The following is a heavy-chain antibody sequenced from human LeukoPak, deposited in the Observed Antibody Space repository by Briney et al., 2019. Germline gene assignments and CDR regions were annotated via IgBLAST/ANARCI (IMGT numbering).Heavy chain of an antibody. Sequence: PGGSLRLSCAASGFTFDDYAMHWVRQAPGKGLEWVSGISWNSGSRGYADSVKGRLTISRDNAKNSLYLQMNSLRAEDMALYYCAKAGLWSGFEYWGQGTLVTVSS. J-gene: IGHJ4*02. V-gene: IGHV3-9*03. D-gene: IGHD5-18*01. CDR2: ISWNSGSR. CDR1: GFTFDDYA. CDR3: AKAGLWSGFEY.